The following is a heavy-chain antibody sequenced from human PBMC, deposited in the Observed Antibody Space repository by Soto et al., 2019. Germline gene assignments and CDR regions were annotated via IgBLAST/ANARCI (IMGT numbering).Heavy chain of an antibody. D-gene: IGHD3-10*01. CDR1: GGSSGSGDYY. CDR3: ARDRYYGSGSYPPPDNWFDP. J-gene: IGHJ5*02. V-gene: IGHV4-30-4*01. CDR2: IYYSGST. Sequence: SQTLSLTCSVSGGSSGSGDYYWSWISQPPGKGLEWIGYIYYSGSTYYNPSLKSRVTISVDTSKNQFSLKLSSVTAADTAVYYCARDRYYGSGSYPPPDNWFDPWGQGTLVTVSS.